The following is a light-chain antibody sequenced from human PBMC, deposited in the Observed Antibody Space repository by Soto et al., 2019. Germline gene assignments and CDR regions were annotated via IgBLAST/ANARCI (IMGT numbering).Light chain of an antibody. V-gene: IGLV1-44*01. CDR3: AAWDDRLNRVV. Sequence: QSVLTQPPSASGTPGQRVTISCSGSSSNIGSNTVNWHQQRPGTAPKLLVYSNNQRPSVVPDRFSGSKSGTSASLAISGLQSEDEADYYCAAWDDRLNRVVFGGGTKLTVL. CDR2: SNN. CDR1: SSNIGSNT. J-gene: IGLJ2*01.